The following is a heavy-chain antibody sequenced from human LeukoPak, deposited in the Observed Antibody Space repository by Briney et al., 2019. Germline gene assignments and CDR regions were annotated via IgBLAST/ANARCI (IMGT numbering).Heavy chain of an antibody. D-gene: IGHD3-10*01. Sequence: GGSLRLSCAASGFTVGSKYMNWVRQAPGKGLEWVSGISGRGSSTYYADSVKGRFTISRDNSKNTLYLQMNSLRAEDTAVYYCAKERSTDMGWFGELFEWGQGTLVTVSS. CDR3: AKERSTDMGWFGELFE. CDR2: ISGRGSST. J-gene: IGHJ4*02. V-gene: IGHV3-23*01. CDR1: GFTVGSKY.